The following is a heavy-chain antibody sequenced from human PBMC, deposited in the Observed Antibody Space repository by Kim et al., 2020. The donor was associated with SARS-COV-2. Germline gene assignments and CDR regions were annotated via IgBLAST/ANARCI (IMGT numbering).Heavy chain of an antibody. CDR2: INHSGST. D-gene: IGHD1-7*01. J-gene: IGHJ5*02. Sequence: SETLSLTCAVYGGSFSGYYWSWIRQPPGKGLEWIGEINHSGSTNYNPSLKSRVTISVDTSKNQFSLKLSSVTAADTAVYYCARGRLELPAWNYYNWFDPWGQGTLVTVSS. CDR1: GGSFSGYY. V-gene: IGHV4-34*01. CDR3: ARGRLELPAWNYYNWFDP.